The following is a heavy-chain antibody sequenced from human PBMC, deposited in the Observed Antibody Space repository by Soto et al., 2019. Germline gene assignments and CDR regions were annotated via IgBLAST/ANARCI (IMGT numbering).Heavy chain of an antibody. CDR3: AREGVATIRYYYDGMDV. Sequence: QVQLVESGGGVVQPGRSLRLSCAASGFTFSSYGMHWVRQAPGKGLELVAVIWYDGSNKYYADSVKGRFTISRDNSKNTLYLQMNSLRAEDTAVYYCAREGVATIRYYYDGMDVWGQGTTVTVSS. CDR2: IWYDGSNK. CDR1: GFTFSSYG. V-gene: IGHV3-33*01. J-gene: IGHJ6*02. D-gene: IGHD5-12*01.